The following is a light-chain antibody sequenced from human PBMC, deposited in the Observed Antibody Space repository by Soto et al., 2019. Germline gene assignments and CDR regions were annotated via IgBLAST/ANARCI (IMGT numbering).Light chain of an antibody. CDR1: QGISSW. Sequence: DLQMTQSPSSVSASVGDRVTITCRASQGISSWLAWYQQRLGKAPNLLIYSASNLQSGVPSSFSESGAGTDFTLTISSLQPEDLATYYCQHGYSFPLTFVVGTKVEIQ. V-gene: IGKV1-12*01. J-gene: IGKJ4*01. CDR3: QHGYSFPLT. CDR2: SAS.